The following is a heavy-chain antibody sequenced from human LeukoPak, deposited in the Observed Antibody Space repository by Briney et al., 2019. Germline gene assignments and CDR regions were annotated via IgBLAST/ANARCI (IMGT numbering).Heavy chain of an antibody. Sequence: GGSLRLSCAASGFTFSNYWMHWVRQGPGKGLVWVSRINSDGSSATYADSVKGRFTISRDNSKNTLYLQMNSLRVDDTAVYYCTKTGSGWYGDSWGQGTLVTVSS. V-gene: IGHV3-74*01. CDR1: GFTFSNYW. CDR3: TKTGSGWYGDS. J-gene: IGHJ4*02. CDR2: INSDGSSA. D-gene: IGHD6-19*01.